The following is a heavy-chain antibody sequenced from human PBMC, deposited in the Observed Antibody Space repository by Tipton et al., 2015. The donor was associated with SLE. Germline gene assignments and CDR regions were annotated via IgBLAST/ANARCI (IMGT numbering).Heavy chain of an antibody. J-gene: IGHJ4*02. CDR3: ARDIEAPGDFLYFDY. V-gene: IGHV4-59*01. Sequence: TLSLTCTVSGGSISSYYWSWIRQPPGKGLEWIGQMHNSGDSTYNPSLKSRVTMSVDTSKNHFSLKLTSVIAADTAVYYCARDIEAPGDFLYFDYWGQGILVTVSS. CDR2: MHNSGDS. D-gene: IGHD7-27*01. CDR1: GGSISSYY.